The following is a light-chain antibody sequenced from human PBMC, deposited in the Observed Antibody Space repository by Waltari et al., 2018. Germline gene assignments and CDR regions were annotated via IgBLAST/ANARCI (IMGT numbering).Light chain of an antibody. CDR2: SAS. Sequence: DIQMTQSPSSLSASVGDRVTITGRASQNIDNYLNWYQQKEGKAPRLLMYSASSLQSGVPTRFQGSGSETEFTLTITSLQPEDSATYFCEQCYKSPATFGQGTRVQIK. J-gene: IGKJ1*01. V-gene: IGKV1-39*01. CDR1: QNIDNY. CDR3: EQCYKSPAT.